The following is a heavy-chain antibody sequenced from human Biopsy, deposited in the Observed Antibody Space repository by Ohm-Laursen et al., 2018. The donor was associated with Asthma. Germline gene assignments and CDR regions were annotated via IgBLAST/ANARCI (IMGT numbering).Heavy chain of an antibody. J-gene: IGHJ4*02. CDR1: YGSITSGGYY. CDR2: IYYSGST. D-gene: IGHD3-22*01. Sequence: TLSLTCTVSYGSITSGGYYWTWIRQRPGKGLEWIGFIYYSGSTYYNPSLESRVSISIDTSKNQFSLKLSSVTAADTAVYYCARAQDYYDSRGYYRSFDYWGQGTLVTVSS. CDR3: ARAQDYYDSRGYYRSFDY. V-gene: IGHV4-31*03.